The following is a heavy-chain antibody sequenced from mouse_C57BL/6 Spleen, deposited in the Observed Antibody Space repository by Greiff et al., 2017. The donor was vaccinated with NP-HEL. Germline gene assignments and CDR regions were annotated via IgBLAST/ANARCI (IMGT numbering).Heavy chain of an antibody. V-gene: IGHV1-22*01. J-gene: IGHJ2*01. D-gene: IGHD2-10*01. CDR3: ARTYYANGGYFDY. CDR2: INPNNGGT. Sequence: VQLQQSGPELVKPGASVKMSCKASGYTFTDYNMHWVKQSHGKSLEWIGYINPNNGGTSYNQKFKGKATLTVNKSSSTAYMELRSLTSEDSAVYYCARTYYANGGYFDYWGQGTTLTVSS. CDR1: GYTFTDYN.